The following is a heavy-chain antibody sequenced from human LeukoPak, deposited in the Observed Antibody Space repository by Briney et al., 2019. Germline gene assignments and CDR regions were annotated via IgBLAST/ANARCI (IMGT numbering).Heavy chain of an antibody. J-gene: IGHJ3*02. CDR2: ISGSGGST. CDR3: AKVTGGLVVTLDNAFDI. D-gene: IGHD2-21*02. V-gene: IGHV3-23*01. CDR1: GFTFSSYG. Sequence: PGGSLRLSCAASGFTFSSYGMSWVRQAPGKGLEWVSAISGSGGSTYYADSVKGRFTISRDNSKNTLYLQMNSLRAEDTAVYYCAKVTGGLVVTLDNAFDIWGQGTMVTVSS.